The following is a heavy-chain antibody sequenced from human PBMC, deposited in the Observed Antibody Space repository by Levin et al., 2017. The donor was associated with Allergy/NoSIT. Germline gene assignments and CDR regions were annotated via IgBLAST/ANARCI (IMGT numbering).Heavy chain of an antibody. D-gene: IGHD2-21*02. Sequence: SETLSLTCTVSGGSVSSGSYYWSWIRQPPGKGLEWIGYIYYSGSTNYNPSLKSRVTISVDTSKNQFSLKLSSVTAADTAVYYCAREEGLTGGDPRYYYGMDGWGQGTTVTVSS. J-gene: IGHJ6*02. CDR1: GGSVSSGSYY. CDR3: AREEGLTGGDPRYYYGMDG. CDR2: IYYSGST. V-gene: IGHV4-61*01.